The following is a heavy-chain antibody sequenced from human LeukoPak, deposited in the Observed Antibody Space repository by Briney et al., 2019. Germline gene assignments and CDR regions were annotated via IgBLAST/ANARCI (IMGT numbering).Heavy chain of an antibody. CDR1: GFTFSSYS. D-gene: IGHD6-19*01. CDR3: AKGAEPGYSSGWYVDY. J-gene: IGHJ4*02. CDR2: ISWNSGSI. V-gene: IGHV3-9*01. Sequence: GGSLRLSCAASGFTFSSYSMNWVRQAPGKGLEWVSGISWNSGSIGYADSVKGRFTISRDNAKNSLYLQMNSLRAEDTALYYCAKGAEPGYSSGWYVDYWGQGTLVTISS.